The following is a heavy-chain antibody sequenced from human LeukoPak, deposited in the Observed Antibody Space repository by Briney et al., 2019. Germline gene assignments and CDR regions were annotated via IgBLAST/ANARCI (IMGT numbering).Heavy chain of an antibody. CDR3: ARRAVGATLWFDP. J-gene: IGHJ5*02. CDR1: GYTFTGYY. D-gene: IGHD1-26*01. CDR2: INPNSGGT. Sequence: GASVKVSCKASGYTFTGYYMHWVRQAPGQGLEWMGGINPNSGGTNYAQKFHGRVTMTRDTSISTAYMELSRLRSYDTAVYYCARRAVGATLWFDPWGQGTLVTVSS. V-gene: IGHV1-2*02.